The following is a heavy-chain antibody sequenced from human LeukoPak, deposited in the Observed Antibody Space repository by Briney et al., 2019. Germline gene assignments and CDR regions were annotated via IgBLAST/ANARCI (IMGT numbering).Heavy chain of an antibody. CDR1: GYTFTSYD. V-gene: IGHV1-8*01. D-gene: IGHD6-19*01. CDR3: VKDQFLAVAGTIGYFDY. CDR2: MNPNSGNT. J-gene: IGHJ4*02. Sequence: ASVKVSCKASGYTFTSYDINWVRQATGQRLEWIGWMNPNSGNTGYAQKFQGRVTMTRDTSISTAYMELSSLRSEDTAVYYCVKDQFLAVAGTIGYFDYWGQGTLVTVSS.